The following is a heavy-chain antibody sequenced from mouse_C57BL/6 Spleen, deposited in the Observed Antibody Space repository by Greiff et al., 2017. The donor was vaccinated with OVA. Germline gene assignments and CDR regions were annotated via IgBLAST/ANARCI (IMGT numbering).Heavy chain of an antibody. J-gene: IGHJ4*01. CDR2: IYPGDGDT. CDR1: GYAFSSYW. Sequence: QVQLQQSGAELVKPGASVKISCKASGYAFSSYWRNWVKQRPGKGLEWIGQIYPGDGDTNYNGKFKGKATLTADKSSSTAYMTLSSLTSEDSAVYFCAMDYGSSFYAMDYWGQGTSVTVSS. V-gene: IGHV1-80*01. D-gene: IGHD1-1*01. CDR3: AMDYGSSFYAMDY.